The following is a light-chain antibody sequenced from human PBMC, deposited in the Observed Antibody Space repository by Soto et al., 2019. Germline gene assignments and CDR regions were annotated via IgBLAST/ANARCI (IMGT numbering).Light chain of an antibody. V-gene: IGKV1-9*01. CDR1: QGISSY. J-gene: IGKJ4*01. CDR2: AAS. Sequence: IQLTQSPSSLSASVGDRVTITCRASQGISSYLAWYQQKPGKAPKLLIYAASTLQTGVPSRFSGSGSGTEFTLTISSLRPEDFATYYCQQFSSYPLTFGGGTKVEI. CDR3: QQFSSYPLT.